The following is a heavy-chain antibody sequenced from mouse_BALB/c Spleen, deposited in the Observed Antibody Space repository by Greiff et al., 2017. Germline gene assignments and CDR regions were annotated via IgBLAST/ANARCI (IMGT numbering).Heavy chain of an antibody. CDR3: TRSRLPPFDY. D-gene: IGHD2-2*01. CDR2: IYPSDSYT. CDR1: GYTFTSYW. J-gene: IGHJ2*01. Sequence: QVQLQQPGAGLVRPGASVKLSCKASGYTFTSYWINWVKQRPGQGLEWIGNIYPSDSYTNYNQKFKGKATLTVDKSSSTAYMQLSSPTSEDSAVYYCTRSRLPPFDYWGQGTTLTVSS. V-gene: IGHV1-69*02.